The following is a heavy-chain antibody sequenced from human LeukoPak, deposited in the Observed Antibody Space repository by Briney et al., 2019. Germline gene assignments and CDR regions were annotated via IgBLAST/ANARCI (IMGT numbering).Heavy chain of an antibody. CDR3: ARDPGYTYGIDY. D-gene: IGHD5-18*01. Sequence: ASVKVSCKASGYTFTGYYMHWVRQAPGQGLEWMGWINPNSGGTNYAQKFQGRVTMTRDTSISTAYMELRSLRSDDTAVYYCARDPGYTYGIDYWGQGTLVTVSS. CDR1: GYTFTGYY. CDR2: INPNSGGT. J-gene: IGHJ4*02. V-gene: IGHV1-2*02.